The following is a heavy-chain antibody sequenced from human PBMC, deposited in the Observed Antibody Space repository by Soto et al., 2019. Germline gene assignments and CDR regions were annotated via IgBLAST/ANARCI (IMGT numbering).Heavy chain of an antibody. V-gene: IGHV3-30-3*01. Sequence: QVQLVESGGGVVQPGRSLRLSCAASGFTFSSYDMPWVRQAPGKGLEWVAVISYDGSNKYYADSVKGRFTISRDNSKDTLYLQMNSLRAEDTAVYYCARAYEGDYFDYWGQGTLVTVSS. CDR2: ISYDGSNK. CDR3: ARAYEGDYFDY. D-gene: IGHD3-16*01. J-gene: IGHJ4*02. CDR1: GFTFSSYD.